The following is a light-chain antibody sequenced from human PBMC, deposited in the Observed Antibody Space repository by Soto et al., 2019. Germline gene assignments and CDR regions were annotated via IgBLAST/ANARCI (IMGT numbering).Light chain of an antibody. CDR3: QQTNIFPYT. CDR2: AAS. J-gene: IGKJ2*01. CDR1: QGISSW. Sequence: DIQMTQSPSSVSASVGGRVTFTCRASQGISSWLAWYQQKPGKAPKLLIYAASTLQGAVPSRFSGRGSGTDFSLTISSLQPEDFATYYCQQTNIFPYTFGQGTKVDIK. V-gene: IGKV1D-12*01.